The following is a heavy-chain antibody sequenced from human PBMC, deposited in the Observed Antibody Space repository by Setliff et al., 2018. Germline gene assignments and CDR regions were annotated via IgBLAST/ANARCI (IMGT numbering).Heavy chain of an antibody. CDR1: GFTFRGFA. V-gene: IGHV3-30*02. Sequence: PGGSLRLSCAASGFTFRGFAMHWVRQTPGKGLEWVAFIRHDESDIYYTNSVKGRFTVSRDNSKSTLYLQMNSLKGDDTDVHYCAKDTENDWGHAFDIWGQGTVVTVSS. CDR2: IRHDESDI. D-gene: IGHD7-27*01. J-gene: IGHJ3*02. CDR3: AKDTENDWGHAFDI.